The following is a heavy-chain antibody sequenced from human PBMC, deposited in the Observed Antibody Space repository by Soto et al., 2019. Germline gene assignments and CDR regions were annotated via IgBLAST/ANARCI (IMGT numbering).Heavy chain of an antibody. V-gene: IGHV1-69*12. D-gene: IGHD1-26*01. CDR3: ARRRDIGWELTHWSFDL. J-gene: IGHJ2*01. CDR1: GGTFSSYA. Sequence: QVQLVQSGAEVKKPGSSVKVSCKASGGTFSSYAISWVRQAPGQGLEWMGGNIPIFGTANYAQKFQGRVTLTADESTSTTYMELSSLRSEDTAVYYCARRRDIGWELTHWSFDLWGRGTLVTVSS. CDR2: NIPIFGTA.